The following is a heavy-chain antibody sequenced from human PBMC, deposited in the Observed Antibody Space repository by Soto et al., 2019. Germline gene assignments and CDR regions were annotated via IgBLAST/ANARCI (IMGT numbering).Heavy chain of an antibody. CDR2: IYSGGAT. V-gene: IGHV3-66*01. D-gene: IGHD6-6*01. CDR1: EFTVSNNY. J-gene: IGHJ5*02. Sequence: EVQLVESGGGLVQPGGSLRLSCAASEFTVSNNYMSCVRQAPGKGLEWVSLIYSGGATHYADSVRGRFTISRDNSKNTLYLQMNSLRGEDTAIYYCMNRPRAWGQGTLVTVSS. CDR3: MNRPRA.